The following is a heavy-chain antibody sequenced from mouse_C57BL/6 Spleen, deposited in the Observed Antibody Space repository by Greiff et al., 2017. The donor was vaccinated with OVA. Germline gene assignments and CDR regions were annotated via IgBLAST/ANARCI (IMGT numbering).Heavy chain of an antibody. V-gene: IGHV14-3*01. CDR3: AAYYSNDYYAMDY. D-gene: IGHD2-5*01. CDR1: GFNITNTY. Sequence: EVQLQQSVAELVRPGASVKLSCTASGFNITNTYMHWVKQRPEQGLEWIGRIDPANGNTKYAPKFQGKATITADTSSNTAYLQLSSLTSEDTAIYYCAAYYSNDYYAMDYWGQGTSVTVAS. CDR2: IDPANGNT. J-gene: IGHJ4*01.